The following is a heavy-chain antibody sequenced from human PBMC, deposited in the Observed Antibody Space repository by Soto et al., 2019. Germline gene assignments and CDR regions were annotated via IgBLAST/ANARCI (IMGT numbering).Heavy chain of an antibody. V-gene: IGHV3-23*01. D-gene: IGHD2-15*01. CDR2: ISGSGDST. Sequence: EVQLLESGGGLVQPGGSVRLSCAASGFTFSTYTMIWVRQAPGKGLEWVSSISGSGDSTYYADSVKGRFTISRDNSKNTLYLQMNSLRAEDTAVYYCAKGWWKGDYWGQGTLVTVSS. J-gene: IGHJ4*02. CDR3: AKGWWKGDY. CDR1: GFTFSTYT.